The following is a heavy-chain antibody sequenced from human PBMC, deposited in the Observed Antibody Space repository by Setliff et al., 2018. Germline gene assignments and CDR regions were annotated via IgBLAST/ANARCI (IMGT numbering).Heavy chain of an antibody. CDR3: AKDRVNDGYWDFDS. V-gene: IGHV3-23*03. J-gene: IGHJ4*02. CDR2: VIQGGSG. CDR1: GFTFSSYA. Sequence: PGGSLRLSCAASGFTFSSYAMSWVRQAPGKGLEWVAGVIQGGSGVYADSVEGRSTISRDNSRNTFFLQMNNLRAEDTATYYCAKDRVNDGYWDFDSWGQGIVVTVSS. D-gene: IGHD1-1*01.